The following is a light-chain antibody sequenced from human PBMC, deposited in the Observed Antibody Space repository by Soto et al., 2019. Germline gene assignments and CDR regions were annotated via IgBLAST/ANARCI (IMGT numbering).Light chain of an antibody. J-gene: IGKJ1*01. Sequence: DIQMTQSPSTLSASVGDRVTITCRASQSVSRWLAWYQQKPGKAPKLLIYKASTLESGVPSRFSDSGSGTEYTLAISSLQPDDSATYYCQQYNDNWTFGQGTKVEIK. CDR3: QQYNDNWT. V-gene: IGKV1-5*03. CDR1: QSVSRW. CDR2: KAS.